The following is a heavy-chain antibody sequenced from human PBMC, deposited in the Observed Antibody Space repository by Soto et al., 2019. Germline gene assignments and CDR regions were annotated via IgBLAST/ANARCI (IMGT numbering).Heavy chain of an antibody. CDR2: ISYDGSNK. V-gene: IGHV3-30*18. CDR3: AKDRRLDFWSGYTYYYGMDI. J-gene: IGHJ6*02. D-gene: IGHD3-3*01. CDR1: GFTFSSYG. Sequence: PGGSLRLSCAASGFTFSSYGMHWVRQAPGKGLEWVAVISYDGSNKYYADSVKGRFTISRDNSKNTLYLQMNSLRAEDTAVYYCAKDRRLDFWSGYTYYYGMDIWGQGTTVTV.